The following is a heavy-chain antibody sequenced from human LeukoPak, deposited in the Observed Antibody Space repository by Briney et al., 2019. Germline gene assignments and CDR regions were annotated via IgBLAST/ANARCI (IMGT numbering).Heavy chain of an antibody. CDR2: IYYSGST. V-gene: IGHV4-59*01. CDR3: ARGPDSWDAFDI. D-gene: IGHD2-15*01. Sequence: SETLSLTCSVSGGPILSYYWSWTRQPPGKGLEGIEHIYYSGSTNYNHSLKSRVTISGDTSKNQFSLKLSSVTAADTAVYYCARGPDSWDAFDIWGQGTMVTVSS. J-gene: IGHJ3*02. CDR1: GGPILSYY.